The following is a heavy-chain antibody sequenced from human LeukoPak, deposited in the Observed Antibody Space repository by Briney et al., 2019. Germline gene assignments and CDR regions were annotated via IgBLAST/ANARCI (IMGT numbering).Heavy chain of an antibody. CDR3: ARGPYTSPTANFDY. Sequence: GGSLRLSCAASGFTVSSNYMSWVRQAPGKGLEWVSDIYSGGSTYYADSVKGRFTISRDNSKNTLYLQMNSLRAEDTAVYYCARGPYTSPTANFDYWGQGTLVTVSS. CDR1: GFTVSSNY. CDR2: IYSGGST. J-gene: IGHJ4*02. D-gene: IGHD2-2*02. V-gene: IGHV3-66*01.